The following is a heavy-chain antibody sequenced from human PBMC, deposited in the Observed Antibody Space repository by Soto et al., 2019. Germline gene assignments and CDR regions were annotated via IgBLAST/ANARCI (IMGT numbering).Heavy chain of an antibody. CDR3: ARERPYCTNGVCYTHDAFDI. V-gene: IGHV4-30-4*01. CDR2: IYYSGST. D-gene: IGHD2-8*01. J-gene: IGHJ3*02. Sequence: SETLSLTCTVSGGSLSGGDYYWSWVRQPPGKGLEWIGYIYYSGSTYYNPSLKNRVSISVDTSKNHFSLNLSSVTPADTAVYYCARERPYCTNGVCYTHDAFDIWGQGTMVTVSS. CDR1: GGSLSGGDYY.